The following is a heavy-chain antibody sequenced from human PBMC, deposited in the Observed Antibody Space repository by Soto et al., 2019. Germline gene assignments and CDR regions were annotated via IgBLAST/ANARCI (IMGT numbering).Heavy chain of an antibody. J-gene: IGHJ6*02. Sequence: SETLSLTCTVSGGSIISYYWSWIRQPPGKGLEWIGYIYYSGSTNYNPSLKSRVTISVDTSKNQFSLKLSSVTAADTAVYYCARSNCGGDCYHYYYYGMDVWGQGATVTVSS. V-gene: IGHV4-59*01. CDR3: ARSNCGGDCYHYYYYGMDV. CDR2: IYYSGST. CDR1: GGSIISYY. D-gene: IGHD2-21*02.